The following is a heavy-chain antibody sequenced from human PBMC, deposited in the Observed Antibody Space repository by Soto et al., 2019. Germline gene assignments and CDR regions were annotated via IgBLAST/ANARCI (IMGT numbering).Heavy chain of an antibody. Sequence: QVQLQESGPGLVKPSETLSLTCTVSGGSISSYYWSWIRQPPGKGLEWIGYIYYSGSTNYNTSLTSRVTISVDTSKNQFSLKLSSVTAADTAVYYWARERESSGSDAFDIWGQGTMVTVSS. V-gene: IGHV4-59*01. CDR3: ARERESSGSDAFDI. D-gene: IGHD6-6*01. J-gene: IGHJ3*02. CDR2: IYYSGST. CDR1: GGSISSYY.